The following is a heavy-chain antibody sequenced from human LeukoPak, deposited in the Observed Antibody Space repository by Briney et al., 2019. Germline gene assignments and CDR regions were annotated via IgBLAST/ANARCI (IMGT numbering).Heavy chain of an antibody. CDR1: GYTFTSYY. CDR3: TRTYYYDSSGYYPYY. J-gene: IGHJ4*02. D-gene: IGHD3-22*01. Sequence: ASVKVSCKASGYTFTSYYMHWVRQAPGQGLEWMGIINPSGGSTSYAQKFQGRVTMTRDTSTSTVYMELSSLRSEDTAVYYCTRTYYYDSSGYYPYYWGQGTLVTVSS. V-gene: IGHV1-46*01. CDR2: INPSGGST.